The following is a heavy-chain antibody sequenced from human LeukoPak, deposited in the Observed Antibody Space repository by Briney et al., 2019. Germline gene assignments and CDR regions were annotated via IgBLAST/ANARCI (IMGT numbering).Heavy chain of an antibody. J-gene: IGHJ4*02. Sequence: GGSLRLSCAASGFTFSSYAMNWVRQAPGKGLGWLSYISSDGSTIYYADSVKGRITISRGNARKSLYLQMNSLRAEDTAVYYCVPQKGYGGNPLDYWGQGTLVTVST. V-gene: IGHV3-48*01. CDR3: VPQKGYGGNPLDY. CDR2: ISSDGSTI. D-gene: IGHD4-23*01. CDR1: GFTFSSYA.